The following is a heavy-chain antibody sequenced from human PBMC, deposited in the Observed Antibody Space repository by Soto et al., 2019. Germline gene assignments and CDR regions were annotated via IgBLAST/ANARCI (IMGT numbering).Heavy chain of an antibody. CDR3: ASGLPRGWFDP. CDR2: MHPNNGNT. D-gene: IGHD3-10*01. J-gene: IGHJ5*02. CDR1: GYTFTSYD. Sequence: QVQLVQSGAEVKKPGASVKVSCKASGYTFTSYDINWVRQATGQGLEWMGWMHPNNGNTGYAQKFPGRVTMSRNTSISTAYMEVSSLRSEDAVVYYCASGLPRGWFDPWGQGILVTVSS. V-gene: IGHV1-8*01.